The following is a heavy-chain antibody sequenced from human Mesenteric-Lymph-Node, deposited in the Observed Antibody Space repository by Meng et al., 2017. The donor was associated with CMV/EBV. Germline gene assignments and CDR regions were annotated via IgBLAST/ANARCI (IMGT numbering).Heavy chain of an antibody. Sequence: SGFTFSTFKISWVRQAPGKGLEWVASISSSSTYIFYAESVEGRFTVSRDDAKSSLSLQMNSLRAEDTAVYYCARDPRMGDPDFFDLWGQGTLVTVSS. V-gene: IGHV3-21*01. D-gene: IGHD3-16*01. CDR1: GFTFSTFK. CDR3: ARDPRMGDPDFFDL. J-gene: IGHJ4*01. CDR2: ISSSSTYI.